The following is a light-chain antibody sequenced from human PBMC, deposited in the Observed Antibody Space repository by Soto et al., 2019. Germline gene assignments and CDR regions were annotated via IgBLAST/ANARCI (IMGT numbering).Light chain of an antibody. V-gene: IGKV1-5*01. CDR1: QSIRNS. CDR3: QQYSSYSLT. CDR2: DAS. J-gene: IGKJ1*01. Sequence: DIQMTQSPSTLSASIGDRVTLTCRASQSIRNSLAWYQQKPGQAPRLLIFDASRLESGVPSRLSGSGSGTEFTLTISSLQPDDFVTYYCQQYSSYSLTFGQGTKVEFK.